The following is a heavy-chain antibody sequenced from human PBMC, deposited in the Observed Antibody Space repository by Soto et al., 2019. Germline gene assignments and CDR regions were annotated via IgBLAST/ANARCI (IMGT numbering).Heavy chain of an antibody. CDR2: ISSSSSYI. J-gene: IGHJ5*02. Sequence: PGGSLRLSCAASGFTFSSYSMNWVRQAPGKGLEWVSSISSSSSYIYYADSVKGRFTISRDNAKNSLYLQMNSLRAEDTAVYYCVWTESKNNWFDPWGQGTLVTVSS. D-gene: IGHD3-3*01. CDR1: GFTFSSYS. CDR3: VWTESKNNWFDP. V-gene: IGHV3-21*01.